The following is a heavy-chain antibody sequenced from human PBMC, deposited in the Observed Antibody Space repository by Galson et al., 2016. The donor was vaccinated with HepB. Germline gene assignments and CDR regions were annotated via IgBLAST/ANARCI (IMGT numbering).Heavy chain of an antibody. CDR3: ATTYCGGDCYHVYAFDF. D-gene: IGHD2-21*02. V-gene: IGHV4-59*03. J-gene: IGHJ3*01. Sequence: SETLSLTCSVSGDSISKYSCSWIRQPPGKALEWIGYTHSSGSTNYNSSLKSRITMSVDTSKNQFSLKLSSVTAADTALYYCATTYCGGDCYHVYAFDFWGQGTMATVSS. CDR1: GDSISKYS. CDR2: THSSGST.